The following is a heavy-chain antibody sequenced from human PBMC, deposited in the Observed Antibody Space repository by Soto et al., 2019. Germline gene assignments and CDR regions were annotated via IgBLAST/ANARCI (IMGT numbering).Heavy chain of an antibody. D-gene: IGHD3-16*02. CDR1: GGSISSGGYY. CDR2: IYYSGST. J-gene: IGHJ4*02. CDR3: ARLDDYIWGSYRSFDY. V-gene: IGHV4-31*03. Sequence: PSETLSLTCTVSGGSISSGGYYWSWIRQHPGKGLEWIGYIYYSGSTYYNPSLKSRVTISVDTSKNQFSLKLSSVTAADTAVYYCARLDDYIWGSYRSFDYWGLGTLVTVSS.